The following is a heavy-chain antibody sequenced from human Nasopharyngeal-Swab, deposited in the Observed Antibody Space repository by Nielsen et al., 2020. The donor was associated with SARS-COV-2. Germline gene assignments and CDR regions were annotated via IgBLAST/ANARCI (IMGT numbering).Heavy chain of an antibody. J-gene: IGHJ4*02. CDR3: ARAPHYDYVWGSYRQSFNFDY. CDR1: GYTFSSYG. V-gene: IGHV1-18*01. Sequence: ASVKVSCKASGYTFSSYGISWVRQAPGQGLERMGWISAYNGNTNYAQKFQGRVTMTTDTSTSKAYMELRSLRSDDTAVYYCARAPHYDYVWGSYRQSFNFDYWGQGTLVTVSS. CDR2: ISAYNGNT. D-gene: IGHD3-16*02.